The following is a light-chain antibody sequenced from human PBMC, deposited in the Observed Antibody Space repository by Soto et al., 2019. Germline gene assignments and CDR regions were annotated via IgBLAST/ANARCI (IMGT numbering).Light chain of an antibody. J-gene: IGLJ1*01. CDR3: SSYPSSSTYV. Sequence: QSALTQPASVSGSPGQSITISCTGTSSDVGGYNYVSWYQQHPGKAPKLMIYEVSNRPSGVSNRFSGSKSGNTASLTTSGLQAEDEADYYCSSYPSSSTYVFGTGTKVTVL. V-gene: IGLV2-14*01. CDR2: EVS. CDR1: SSDVGGYNY.